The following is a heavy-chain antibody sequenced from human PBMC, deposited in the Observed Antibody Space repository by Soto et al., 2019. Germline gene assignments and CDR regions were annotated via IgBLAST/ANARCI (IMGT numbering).Heavy chain of an antibody. CDR2: IYHTGST. D-gene: IGHD2-21*02. CDR3: ARGDGGNSHWYFNL. Sequence: QVQLQESGPGLVKPSGTLSLTCVVSGASISSNNWWSWVRQPPGTGLEWIGEIYHTGSTNYKPSLKSRVTISVDKSKNQFALILSSVTAADAAVYYCARGDGGNSHWYFNLWGRGTLVTVSS. CDR1: GASISSNNW. J-gene: IGHJ2*01. V-gene: IGHV4-4*02.